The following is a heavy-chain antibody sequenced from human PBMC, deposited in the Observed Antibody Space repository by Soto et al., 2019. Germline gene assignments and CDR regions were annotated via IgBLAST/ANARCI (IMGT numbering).Heavy chain of an antibody. J-gene: IGHJ4*02. CDR1: GFTFSGSA. D-gene: IGHD4-17*01. Sequence: GGSLRLSCAASGFTFSGSAMHWVRQASGKGLEWVGRIRSKANSYATAYAASVKGRFTISRDDSKNTAYLQMNSLKTEGTAVYYCTRFSPAYGDYDFDYWGQGTLVTVSS. V-gene: IGHV3-73*01. CDR3: TRFSPAYGDYDFDY. CDR2: IRSKANSYAT.